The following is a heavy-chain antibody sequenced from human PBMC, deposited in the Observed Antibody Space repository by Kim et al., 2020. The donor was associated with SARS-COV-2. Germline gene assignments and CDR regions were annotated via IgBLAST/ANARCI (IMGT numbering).Heavy chain of an antibody. CDR2: IKSKSVGGTI. J-gene: IGHJ4*02. Sequence: GGSLRLSCTASGFIFSNAWMSWVRQAPGKGLEWVGRIKSKSVGGTIDYAAPVKGRFTVSRDDSKNTVYLQMNSLKTEDTAVYYCTTDFLAGYFGSWGQGTLVIVSS. CDR1: GFIFSNAW. CDR3: TTDFLAGYFGS. D-gene: IGHD2-2*03. V-gene: IGHV3-15*01.